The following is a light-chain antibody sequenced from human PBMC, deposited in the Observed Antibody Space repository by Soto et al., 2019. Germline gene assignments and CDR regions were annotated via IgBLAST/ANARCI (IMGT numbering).Light chain of an antibody. CDR3: QQYTRY. Sequence: DVQMTQSPSTLSASVGDRVTITCRASQSIGTSLAWYQQKPGKAPKLLIYGASSLESVVQSRFSRFACGTELDLTISGLQPDDFATYYCQQYTRYVGPGTQVDIK. V-gene: IGKV1-5*03. CDR2: GAS. CDR1: QSIGTS. J-gene: IGKJ3*01.